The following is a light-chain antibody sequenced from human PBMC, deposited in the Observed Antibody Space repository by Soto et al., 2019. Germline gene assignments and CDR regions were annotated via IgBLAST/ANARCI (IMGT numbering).Light chain of an antibody. Sequence: SYELTQPPSEWVAPGQTAAIPCGGDNFGSKNVHWYQQRPGQAPLLVVYDDSARPSGIPERFSGAKSGGTATLTIRRVEAGDEADYYCQVWDSTSDHLYVFGSGTKV. J-gene: IGLJ1*01. CDR1: NFGSKN. V-gene: IGLV3-21*02. CDR3: QVWDSTSDHLYV. CDR2: DDS.